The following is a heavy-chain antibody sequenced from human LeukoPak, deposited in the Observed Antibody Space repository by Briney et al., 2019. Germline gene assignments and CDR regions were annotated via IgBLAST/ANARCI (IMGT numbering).Heavy chain of an antibody. J-gene: IGHJ4*02. CDR2: ISSDGSTT. V-gene: IGHV3-74*01. Sequence: GGSLRLSCAASGFTFSSYWMYWVRQVPGKGLVWVSRISSDGSTTTYADSVKGRFTSSRDNAKNTLYLQMNSLRAEDTALYYCARVAEYSTAGMRYWGQGTLVTVSS. CDR3: ARVAEYSTAGMRY. D-gene: IGHD6-6*01. CDR1: GFTFSSYW.